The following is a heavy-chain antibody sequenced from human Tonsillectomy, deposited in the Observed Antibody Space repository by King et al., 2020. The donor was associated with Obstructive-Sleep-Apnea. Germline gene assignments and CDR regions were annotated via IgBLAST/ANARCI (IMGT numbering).Heavy chain of an antibody. CDR2: IHYSGST. CDR3: ARDHKYQLPGLVDYYYGMDV. CDR1: GGSMSSYY. J-gene: IGHJ6*02. D-gene: IGHD2-2*01. V-gene: IGHV4-59*01. Sequence: QLQESGPGLVKPPETLSLTCTVSGGSMSSYYWSWIRQSPGKGLEWIGYIHYSGSTSYNPSLKSRVTISVVMSKNQFSLNLNSVTAADTAVYYCARDHKYQLPGLVDYYYGMDVWGQGTTVTVSS.